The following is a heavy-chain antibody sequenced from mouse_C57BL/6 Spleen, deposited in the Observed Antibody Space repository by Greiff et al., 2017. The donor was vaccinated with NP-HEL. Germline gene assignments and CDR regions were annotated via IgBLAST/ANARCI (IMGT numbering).Heavy chain of an antibody. CDR2: IYPGDGDT. CDR1: GYAFSSYW. CDR3: ARGDYHYYAMDY. V-gene: IGHV1-80*01. D-gene: IGHD2-4*01. Sequence: QVQLQQPGAELVKPGASVKISCKASGYAFSSYWMNWVKQRPGKGLEWIGQIYPGDGDTNYNGKFKGKATLTADKSSSTAYMQLSSLTSEDSAVYFCARGDYHYYAMDYWGQGTSVTVSS. J-gene: IGHJ4*01.